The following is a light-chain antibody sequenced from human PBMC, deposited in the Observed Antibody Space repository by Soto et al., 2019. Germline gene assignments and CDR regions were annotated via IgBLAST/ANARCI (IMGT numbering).Light chain of an antibody. CDR1: HGISKS. CDR3: QQYDNLP. J-gene: IGKJ4*01. CDR2: GAS. Sequence: DIKMTQSPSSLSASVGERVTITCQASHGISKSLNWCQQKPGKAPNLLIYGASNLETGVPSRFRGSGFGTDFTFTISSLQPKDIAAYYCQQYDNLPVGGGTKVEIK. V-gene: IGKV1-33*01.